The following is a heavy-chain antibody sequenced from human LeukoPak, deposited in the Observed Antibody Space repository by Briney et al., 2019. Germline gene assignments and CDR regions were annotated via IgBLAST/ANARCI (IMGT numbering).Heavy chain of an antibody. CDR1: GFTFSHYW. CDR3: ARARDFDY. J-gene: IGHJ4*02. CDR2: IHTGGST. Sequence: GGSLRLSCAASGFTFSHYWMHWVRQAPGKGLEWVSVIHTGGSTYYADSVKGRFIISRDNSKNTLYLQMNNLRAEDTAVYYCARARDFDYWGQGTLVTVSS. V-gene: IGHV3-66*01.